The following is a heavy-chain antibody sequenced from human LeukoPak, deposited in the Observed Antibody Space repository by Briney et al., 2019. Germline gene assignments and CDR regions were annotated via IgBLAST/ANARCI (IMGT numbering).Heavy chain of an antibody. V-gene: IGHV3-9*01. Sequence: GRSLRLSCAASGFTFDDYAMHWVRQAPGKGLEWVSGISWNSGSIGYADSVKGRFTISRDNAKNSLYLQMNSLRAEDTALYYCAKDNRDYYDSSGLDAFDIWGQGTMVTVSS. J-gene: IGHJ3*02. CDR3: AKDNRDYYDSSGLDAFDI. CDR2: ISWNSGSI. D-gene: IGHD3-22*01. CDR1: GFTFDDYA.